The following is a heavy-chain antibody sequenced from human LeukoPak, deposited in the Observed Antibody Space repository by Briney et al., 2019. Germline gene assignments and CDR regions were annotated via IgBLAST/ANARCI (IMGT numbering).Heavy chain of an antibody. CDR2: INPNSGGT. J-gene: IGHJ1*01. D-gene: IGHD3-10*01. Sequence: ASVKVSCKASGYTFTGCYMHWVRQAPGQGLEWMGWINPNSGGTNYAQKFQGRVTMTRDTSISTAYMELSRLRSDDTAVYYCAREHIMVRGASFEYFQHWGQGTLVTVSS. V-gene: IGHV1-2*02. CDR3: AREHIMVRGASFEYFQH. CDR1: GYTFTGCY.